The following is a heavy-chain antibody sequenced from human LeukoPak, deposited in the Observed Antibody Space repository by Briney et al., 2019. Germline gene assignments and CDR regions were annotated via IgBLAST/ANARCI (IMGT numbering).Heavy chain of an antibody. V-gene: IGHV1-46*01. CDR2: INPSGGST. D-gene: IGHD5-12*01. J-gene: IGHJ4*02. CDR1: GYTFTSYY. Sequence: ASVKVSCKASGYTFTSYYMHWVRQAPGQGREWMGIINPSGGSTSYAQKFQGRVTMTRDMSTSTVYMELSSLRSEDTAVYYCARDSDDIVATIGTFDYWGQGTLVTVSS. CDR3: ARDSDDIVATIGTFDY.